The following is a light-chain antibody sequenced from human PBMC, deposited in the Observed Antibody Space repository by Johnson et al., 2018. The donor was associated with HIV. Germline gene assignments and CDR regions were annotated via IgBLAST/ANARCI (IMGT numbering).Light chain of an antibody. CDR2: DNN. Sequence: QSVLTQPPSVSAAPGQKVTIYCSGSSSNIGNNYVSWYQQIPGTAPKLLIYDNNKRPSGIPDRFSGSKSGTSATLGITGLQTGDEADYYCGTWDGSLRAGFFGTGTKFTVL. V-gene: IGLV1-51*01. CDR3: GTWDGSLRAGF. J-gene: IGLJ1*01. CDR1: SSNIGNNY.